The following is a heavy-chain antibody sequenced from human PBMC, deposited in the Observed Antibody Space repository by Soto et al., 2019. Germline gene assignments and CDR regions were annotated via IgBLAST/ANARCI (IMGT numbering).Heavy chain of an antibody. Sequence: GGSLRLSCAASGFTFSSYAMHWVRQAPGKGLEWVAVISYDGSNKYYADSVTGRFTISRDNSKNTLYLQMNSLRAEDTAVYYCARVGDCSGGSCYSQFRWFDPWGQGTLVTVSS. CDR3: ARVGDCSGGSCYSQFRWFDP. CDR2: ISYDGSNK. CDR1: GFTFSSYA. J-gene: IGHJ5*02. V-gene: IGHV3-30-3*01. D-gene: IGHD2-15*01.